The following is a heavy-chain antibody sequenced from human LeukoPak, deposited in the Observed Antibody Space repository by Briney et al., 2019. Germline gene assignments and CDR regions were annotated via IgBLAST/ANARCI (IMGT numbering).Heavy chain of an antibody. CDR2: ISSSSSYI. CDR3: EGYCSSTSCSGHY. V-gene: IGHV3-21*01. CDR1: GFTFSSYS. J-gene: IGHJ4*02. D-gene: IGHD2-2*01. Sequence: GGSLRLSCAASGFTFSSYSMNWVRQAPGKGLEWVSSISSSSSYIYYADSVKGRFTISRDNAKNTLYLQMNSLRAEDTAVYYCEGYCSSTSCSGHYWGQGTLVTVSS.